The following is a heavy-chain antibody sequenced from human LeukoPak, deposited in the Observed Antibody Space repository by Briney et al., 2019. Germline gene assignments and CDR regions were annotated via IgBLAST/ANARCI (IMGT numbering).Heavy chain of an antibody. J-gene: IGHJ5*02. CDR2: ISAYNGNT. V-gene: IGHV1-18*01. D-gene: IGHD1-26*01. CDR3: ARDLKPHSRVRGFFDP. CDR1: GYTFTSYG. Sequence: GASVKVSCKASGYTFTSYGISWVRQAPGQGLEWMGWISAYNGNTNYAQKLQGRVTMTTDTSTSTAYMELRSLRPDDTAVYYCARDLKPHSRVRGFFDPWGQGTLVTVSS.